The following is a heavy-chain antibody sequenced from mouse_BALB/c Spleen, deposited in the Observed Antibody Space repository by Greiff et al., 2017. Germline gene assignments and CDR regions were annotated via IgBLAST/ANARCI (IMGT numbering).Heavy chain of an antibody. J-gene: IGHJ3*01. CDR1: GYNFTSYW. CDR2: IYPGSGST. V-gene: IGHV1-55*01. Sequence: VQLQQPGAELVKPGTSVKLSCKASGYNFTSYWINWVKLRPGQGLEWIGDIYPGSGSTNYNEKFKSKATLTVDTSSSTAYMQLSSLASEDSALYYCASNYALAYWGQGTLVTVSA. CDR3: ASNYALAY. D-gene: IGHD2-1*01.